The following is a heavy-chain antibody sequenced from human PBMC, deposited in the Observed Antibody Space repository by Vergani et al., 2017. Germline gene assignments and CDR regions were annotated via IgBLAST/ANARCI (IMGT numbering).Heavy chain of an antibody. CDR1: GFTFSSYA. J-gene: IGHJ3*02. V-gene: IGHV3-30*01. Sequence: QVQLVESGGGVVQPGRSLRLSCAASGFTFSSYAMHWVRQAPGKGLEWVAVISYDGSNKYYADSVKGRFTISRDNSKNTLYLQMNSLRAEDTAVYYCARADYGSGSYRSKKDAFDIWGQGTMVTVSS. D-gene: IGHD3-10*01. CDR2: ISYDGSNK. CDR3: ARADYGSGSYRSKKDAFDI.